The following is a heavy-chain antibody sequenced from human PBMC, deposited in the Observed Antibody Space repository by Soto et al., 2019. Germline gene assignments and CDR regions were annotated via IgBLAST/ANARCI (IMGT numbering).Heavy chain of an antibody. CDR3: ADIALSHTGDY. J-gene: IGHJ4*02. Sequence: EVQLVESGGGLVKPGESLRLSCAASGFTLSNVWMNWVRQAPWKGLEWVARITTKSQGGTTDYAAPVKGRFIISRDESKNMLYLQMNSLKTEDTGVYYCADIALSHTGDYWGQGTLVTVSS. CDR2: ITTKSQGGTT. CDR1: GFTLSNVW. D-gene: IGHD3-3*02. V-gene: IGHV3-15*01.